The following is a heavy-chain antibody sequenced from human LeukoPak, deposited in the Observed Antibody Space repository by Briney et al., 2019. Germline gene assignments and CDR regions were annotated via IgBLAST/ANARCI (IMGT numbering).Heavy chain of an antibody. Sequence: SQTLSLTCAVSGVSISSGGYSWSWIRQPPGEGLEWIGYIYHSGSTYYNPSLKSRVTISVDRSKNQFSLKLSSVTAADTAVYYCARFDPSPYYYGSGSYYSGWFDPWGQGTLVTVSS. CDR3: ARFDPSPYYYGSGSYYSGWFDP. CDR2: IYHSGST. V-gene: IGHV4-30-2*01. CDR1: GVSISSGGYS. D-gene: IGHD3-10*01. J-gene: IGHJ5*02.